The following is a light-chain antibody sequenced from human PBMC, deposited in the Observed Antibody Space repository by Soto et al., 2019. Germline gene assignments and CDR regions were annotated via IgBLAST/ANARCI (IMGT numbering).Light chain of an antibody. CDR3: QQRSNWPFI. V-gene: IGKV3-11*01. CDR2: DAS. CDR1: QSVSNY. Sequence: EIVLTQSPATLSLSPGERATLSCRASQSVSNYLAWYPQKPGQAPRLLIYDASNRATGIPARFSGSGSGTDFTLTIISLEPEDFEVYYCQQRSNWPFIFGQGTRLEIK. J-gene: IGKJ5*01.